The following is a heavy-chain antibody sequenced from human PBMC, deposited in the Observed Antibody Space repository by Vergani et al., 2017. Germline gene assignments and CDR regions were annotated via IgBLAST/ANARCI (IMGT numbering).Heavy chain of an antibody. CDR1: GFTFSSYA. Sequence: QVQLVESAGGVVQPGGSLRLSCAASGFTFSSYAMHWVRQAPGKGLEWVAVISYDGSNKYYADSVKGRFTISRDNSKNTLYLQMNSLRAEDTAVYYCAREGGIAVADSFDYWGQGTLVTVSS. V-gene: IGHV3-30-3*01. CDR2: ISYDGSNK. CDR3: AREGGIAVADSFDY. J-gene: IGHJ4*02. D-gene: IGHD6-19*01.